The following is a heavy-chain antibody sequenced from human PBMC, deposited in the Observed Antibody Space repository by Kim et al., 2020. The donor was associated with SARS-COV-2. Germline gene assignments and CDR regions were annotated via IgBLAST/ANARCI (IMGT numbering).Heavy chain of an antibody. CDR1: GFTFRSYA. D-gene: IGHD3-16*01. Sequence: GGSLRLSCAASGFTFRSYAMSWVRQAPGKGLEWVSAISSRGSHTYFADSVKGRFTISRDNSKNTVYLQLDSLRAEDTAVYYCTKDGAYAYFYNAMDDWGQGTMVTVSS. CDR3: TKDGAYAYFYNAMDD. CDR2: ISSRGSHT. V-gene: IGHV3-23*01. J-gene: IGHJ6*02.